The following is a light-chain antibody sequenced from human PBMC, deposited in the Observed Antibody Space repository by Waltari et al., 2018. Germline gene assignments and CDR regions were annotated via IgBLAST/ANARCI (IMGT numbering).Light chain of an antibody. CDR1: SSAVGSYTL. J-gene: IGLJ2*01. CDR3: CSYAGSSTEV. Sequence: QSALTQPASVSGSPGQSITISCTGTSSAVGSYTLVSWYQQHPGKAPKLMIYEGSKRPSGVSNRFSGSKSGNTASLTISGLQAEDEADYYCCSYAGSSTEVFGGGTKLTVL. CDR2: EGS. V-gene: IGLV2-23*01.